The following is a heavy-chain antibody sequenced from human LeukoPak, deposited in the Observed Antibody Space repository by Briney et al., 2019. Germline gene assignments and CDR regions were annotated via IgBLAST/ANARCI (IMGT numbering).Heavy chain of an antibody. J-gene: IGHJ4*02. CDR3: ARDHGPRVDY. CDR1: GGSISSGSYY. V-gene: IGHV4-61*02. D-gene: IGHD4-17*01. Sequence: SETLSRTCTVSGGSISSGSYYWSWIRQPAGKGLEWIGRIYTSGSTNYNPSLKSRVTISVDTSKNQFSLKLSSVTAADTAVYYCARDHGPRVDYWGQGTLVTASS. CDR2: IYTSGST.